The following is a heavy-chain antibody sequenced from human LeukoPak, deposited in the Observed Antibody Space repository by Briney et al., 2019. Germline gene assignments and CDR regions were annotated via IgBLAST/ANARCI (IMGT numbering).Heavy chain of an antibody. D-gene: IGHD3-10*01. Sequence: SGTLSLTCAVSGGSISSSNWWSWVRQHPGKGLEWIGYIYYSGSTYYNPSLKSRVTISVDTSKNQFSLKLSSVTAADTAVYYCARVAYGSGIIFDYWGQGTLVTVSS. CDR2: IYYSGST. CDR3: ARVAYGSGIIFDY. J-gene: IGHJ4*02. V-gene: IGHV4-4*02. CDR1: GGSISSSNW.